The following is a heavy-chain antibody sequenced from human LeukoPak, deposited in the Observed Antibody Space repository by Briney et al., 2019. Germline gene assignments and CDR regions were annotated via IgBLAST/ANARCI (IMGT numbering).Heavy chain of an antibody. CDR2: INTRKGTT. Sequence: GASVKVSYKASGYIFTSYGLSWVRQAPGQGLEWTGLINTRKGTTNYAQNFQGRLTMTTDTSTDTAYMELRTLTSDDTAVYYCARDPITLVGATLYFDNSGQGTLITVSS. V-gene: IGHV1-18*01. CDR3: ARDPITLVGATLYFDN. J-gene: IGHJ4*02. D-gene: IGHD1-26*01. CDR1: GYIFTSYG.